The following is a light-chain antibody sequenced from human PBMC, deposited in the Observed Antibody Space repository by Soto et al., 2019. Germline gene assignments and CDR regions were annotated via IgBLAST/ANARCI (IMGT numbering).Light chain of an antibody. CDR3: QSYDTNMNGYV. J-gene: IGLJ1*01. V-gene: IGLV2-14*01. Sequence: QSVLTQPASVSGSPGQSITISFTGTSSDVGGYNYVSWYQQHPGKAPKLMIYEVSNRPSGVSNRFSGSKSGNTASLTISGLQAEDEADYYCQSYDTNMNGYVFGTGTKVTVL. CDR1: SSDVGGYNY. CDR2: EVS.